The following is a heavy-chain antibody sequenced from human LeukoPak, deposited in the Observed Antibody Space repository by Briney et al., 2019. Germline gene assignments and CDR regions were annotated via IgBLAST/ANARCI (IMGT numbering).Heavy chain of an antibody. J-gene: IGHJ4*02. V-gene: IGHV3-13*04. CDR3: ARLPKTTYFDY. Sequence: PGGSLRLSCAASGFIFSNYDMHWVRQPTGKGLEWVSSIHTGGDTYYPASVKGRFTISRDNSKNTLFLQMNSLRAEDTAVYYCARLPKTTYFDYWGQGTLVTVSS. CDR1: GFIFSNYD. D-gene: IGHD4-11*01. CDR2: IHTGGDT.